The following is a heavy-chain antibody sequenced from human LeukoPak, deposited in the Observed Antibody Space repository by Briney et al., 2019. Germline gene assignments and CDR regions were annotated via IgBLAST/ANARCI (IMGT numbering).Heavy chain of an antibody. J-gene: IGHJ4*02. V-gene: IGHV1-2*02. CDR1: GYTFNDYY. CDR2: INPNSGDT. Sequence: ASVKVSCKASGYTFNDYYMHWVQQAPGQGLEWMGWINPNSGDTSYAQKFQGRVTMTRDTSISTAYMELSRLRSDDTAVYYCARVSGGLLWFGESPIDYWGQGTLVTVSS. CDR3: ARVSGGLLWFGESPIDY. D-gene: IGHD3-10*01.